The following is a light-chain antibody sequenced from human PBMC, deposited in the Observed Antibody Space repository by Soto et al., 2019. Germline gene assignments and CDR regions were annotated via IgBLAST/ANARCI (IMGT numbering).Light chain of an antibody. V-gene: IGKV3-20*01. CDR3: QQYGSSPPSST. CDR1: QSVSSSY. J-gene: IGKJ5*01. CDR2: DAS. Sequence: EIVLTQSPGTLSLSPGERATLSCRASQSVSSSYLAWYQQKPGQAPRLLIYDASNRATDIPDRFSGRGSGTDFTLTISRLEPEDFAVYYCQQYGSSPPSSTFGQGTRLEIK.